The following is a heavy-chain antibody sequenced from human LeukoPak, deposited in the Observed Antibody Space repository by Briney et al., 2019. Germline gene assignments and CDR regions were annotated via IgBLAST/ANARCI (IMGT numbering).Heavy chain of an antibody. J-gene: IGHJ3*02. CDR3: ARGEEWELLSYDI. D-gene: IGHD1-26*01. CDR2: IIPMSGTI. CDR1: GGTFSSYS. Sequence: ASVKVSCKTSGGTFSSYSISWVRQAPGQGLEWMGGIIPMSGTIKYAQQFQGRVTMTADRSTSTAYMALSSLRSDDTAVYYCARGEEWELLSYDIWGQGTMVTVSS. V-gene: IGHV1-69*06.